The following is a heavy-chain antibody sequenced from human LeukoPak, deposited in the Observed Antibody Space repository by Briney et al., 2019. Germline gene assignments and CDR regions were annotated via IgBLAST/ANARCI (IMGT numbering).Heavy chain of an antibody. Sequence: GGSLRLSCAASGFTFSTYAMSWVRQAPGKGLEWVSGISGSGGSIYYADSVKGRFTISRDNSKNTLFLQMNSLRAEDTAVYYCAKARGSSVYEQFDYWGQGTQVTVSP. D-gene: IGHD5/OR15-5a*01. CDR2: ISGSGGSI. CDR3: AKARGSSVYEQFDY. J-gene: IGHJ4*02. CDR1: GFTFSTYA. V-gene: IGHV3-23*01.